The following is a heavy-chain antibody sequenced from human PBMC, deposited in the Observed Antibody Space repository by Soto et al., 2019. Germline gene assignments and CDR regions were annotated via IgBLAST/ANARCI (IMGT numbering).Heavy chain of an antibody. CDR2: ISYDGSDK. D-gene: IGHD2-2*01. CDR1: GFTFNTFG. V-gene: IGHV3-30*18. CDR3: AKSPNFYCSSYHCCKYYFDY. Sequence: QEQLVESGGGVVLPGRSLRLSCAASGFTFNTFGMHWVRQAPGKGLEWVAVISYDGSDKYYSDSVRGRFTISRDNSMNTLYLQMNSLRTEDTAVYYCAKSPNFYCSSYHCCKYYFDYWGQGTLVTVSS. J-gene: IGHJ4*02.